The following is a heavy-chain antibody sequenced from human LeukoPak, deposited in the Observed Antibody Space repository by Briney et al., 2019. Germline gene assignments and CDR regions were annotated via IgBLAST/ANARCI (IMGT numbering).Heavy chain of an antibody. CDR3: ARGSSSLYYAMDV. Sequence: SETLSLTCIVSGGSISSYYWSWIRQPPGKGLEWIGYIYYSGSTSYNPSLKSRVTISVDTSKNQFSLNLTSVTAADTAVYSCARGSSSLYYAMDVWGQGTTVIVSS. J-gene: IGHJ6*02. V-gene: IGHV4-59*01. D-gene: IGHD6-13*01. CDR2: IYYSGST. CDR1: GGSISSYY.